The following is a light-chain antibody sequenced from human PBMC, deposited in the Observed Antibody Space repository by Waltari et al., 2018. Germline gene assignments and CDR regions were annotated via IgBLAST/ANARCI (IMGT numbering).Light chain of an antibody. J-gene: IGLJ2*01. CDR1: SSNIGHNY. CDR2: RNN. V-gene: IGLV1-47*01. Sequence: QTVLTQPPSASGTPGQRVTISCSGSSSNIGHNYVYWYQQLPGTAPKLLIYRNNQRPSGVPDRFSGSKSGTSASLAISGLRSEDEADYYCAAWDDSLSGLVVFGGGTRLTVL. CDR3: AAWDDSLSGLVV.